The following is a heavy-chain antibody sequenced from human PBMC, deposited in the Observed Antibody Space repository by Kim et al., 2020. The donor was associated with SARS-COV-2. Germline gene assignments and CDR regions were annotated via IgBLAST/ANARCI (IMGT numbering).Heavy chain of an antibody. D-gene: IGHD2-2*01. CDR2: IYYSGST. CDR3: ARVGGYCSSTSCYNAFDI. V-gene: IGHV4-61*01. CDR1: GGSVSSGSYY. Sequence: SETLSLTCTVSGGSVSSGSYYWSWIRQPPGKGLEWIGYIYYSGSTNYNPSLKSRVTISVDTSKNQFSLKLSSVTAADTAVYYCARVGGYCSSTSCYNAFDIWGQGTMVTVSS. J-gene: IGHJ3*02.